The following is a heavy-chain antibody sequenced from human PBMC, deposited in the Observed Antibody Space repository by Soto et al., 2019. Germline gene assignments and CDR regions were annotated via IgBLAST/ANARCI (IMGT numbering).Heavy chain of an antibody. CDR1: GSTFSSYA. Sequence: EVQLWESGGGLVQPGGSLRLSCAASGSTFSSYAMSWVRQAPGKGLEWVSVISGSGDSTYYADSVKGRFTISRDNSKNTLYVQMNSLRAEDTAVYYCARELGYCSVGSCYMDGAFDFWGQGTMVTVSS. D-gene: IGHD2-15*01. CDR3: ARELGYCSVGSCYMDGAFDF. J-gene: IGHJ3*01. CDR2: ISGSGDST. V-gene: IGHV3-23*01.